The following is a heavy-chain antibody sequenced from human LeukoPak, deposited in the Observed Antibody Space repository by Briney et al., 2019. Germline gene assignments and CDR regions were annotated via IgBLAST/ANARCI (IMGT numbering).Heavy chain of an antibody. CDR1: GFTFTNAW. CDR3: TTDLGLTMIRGVIVS. D-gene: IGHD3-10*01. J-gene: IGHJ5*01. V-gene: IGHV3-15*01. Sequence: GESLRLSCAASGFTFTNAWMNWVRQAPGKGLAWVGRIKSKGDGETTDYAAPVRGRFTMSRDDSKATVYLQMNYLEAEDTAVYYCTTDLGLTMIRGVIVSWGQGALVTVSS. CDR2: IKSKGDGETT.